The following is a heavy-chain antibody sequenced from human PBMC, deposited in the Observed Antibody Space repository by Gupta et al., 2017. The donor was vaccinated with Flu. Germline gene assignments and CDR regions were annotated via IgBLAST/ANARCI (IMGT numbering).Heavy chain of an antibody. Sequence: QVQLVQSGAEVKRPGASLKVSCKASGYTFTSYYIHWVRQAPGQGLEWMGIINPSGGSATYAQKFQGRVTMTRDTSTSTVYMELNSLRSEDTAIYYCARDEDNFGWFDPWGQGTLVTVSS. J-gene: IGHJ5*02. CDR1: GYTFTSYY. CDR3: ARDEDNFGWFDP. D-gene: IGHD1-20*01. CDR2: INPSGGSA. V-gene: IGHV1-46*01.